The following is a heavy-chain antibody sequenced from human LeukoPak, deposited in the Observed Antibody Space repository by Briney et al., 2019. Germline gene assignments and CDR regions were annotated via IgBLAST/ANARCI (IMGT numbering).Heavy chain of an antibody. V-gene: IGHV3-7*03. D-gene: IGHD1-1*01. Sequence: GGPLRLSCAASGFTFSDYWMSWVRQAPGKGLEWVANIHPDGSEKHCVDSVKGRFTISRDNAKNSLHLQTDSLTAEDTAVYYCARDRNGKDYWGQGTQVFVSS. CDR3: ARDRNGKDY. CDR2: IHPDGSEK. CDR1: GFTFSDYW. J-gene: IGHJ4*02.